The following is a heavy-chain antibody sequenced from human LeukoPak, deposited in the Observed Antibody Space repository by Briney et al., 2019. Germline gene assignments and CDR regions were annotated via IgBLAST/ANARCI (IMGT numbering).Heavy chain of an antibody. CDR3: ARWDGHFQL. D-gene: IGHD1-26*01. J-gene: IGHJ1*01. CDR1: GGFISSYY. Sequence: KASETLSLTCTVSGGFISSYYWTWIRQSPGKGLDWIGYTYHSGSTNYNPSLESRVAISVDTSENQFSLKLSFVTAADTAVYYCARWDGHFQLWGQGTLVTVSS. CDR2: TYHSGST. V-gene: IGHV4-59*01.